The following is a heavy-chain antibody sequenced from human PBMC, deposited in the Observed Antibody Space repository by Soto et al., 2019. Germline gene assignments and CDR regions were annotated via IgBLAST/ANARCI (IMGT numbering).Heavy chain of an antibody. CDR1: GFTFSNYA. CDR2: ISGGGTTT. CDR3: AKLRSGWYNFEY. D-gene: IGHD6-19*01. J-gene: IGHJ4*02. Sequence: GGSLRLSCVASGFTFSNYAMSWVRQAPGKELEWVSAISGGGTTTYSADSVKGRFTISRDNSKNTLYLQMNSLGAEDTAVYYCAKLRSGWYNFEYWCQGTLVTLFS. V-gene: IGHV3-23*01.